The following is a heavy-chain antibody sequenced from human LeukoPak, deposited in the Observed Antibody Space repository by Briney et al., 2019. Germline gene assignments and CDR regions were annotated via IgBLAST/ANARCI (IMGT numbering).Heavy chain of an antibody. CDR3: ARGSGN. Sequence: SETLSLTCAVYGGSFSGYYWSWIRQPPGEGLEWIGEINHSGSTNYNPSLKSRVTISVDTSKNQFSLKLSSVTAADTAVYYCARGSGNWGQGTLVTASS. CDR1: GGSFSGYY. J-gene: IGHJ4*02. V-gene: IGHV4-34*01. CDR2: INHSGST.